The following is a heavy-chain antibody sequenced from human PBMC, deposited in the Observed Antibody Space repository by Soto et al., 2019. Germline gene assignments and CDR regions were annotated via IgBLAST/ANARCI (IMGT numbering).Heavy chain of an antibody. CDR3: ASRYGNYLL. V-gene: IGHV3-30-3*01. J-gene: IGHJ4*02. CDR2: ISYDGSNK. D-gene: IGHD4-4*01. Sequence: QVQLVESGGGVVQPGRSLRLSCAASGFTFSSFSMHWVRQAPGKGLEWVAVISYDGSNKYYADSVKGRFSVSRDNSKNTLFLQVNSVRAEDTAVYYCASRYGNYLLWGQGTLVNVSS. CDR1: GFTFSSFS.